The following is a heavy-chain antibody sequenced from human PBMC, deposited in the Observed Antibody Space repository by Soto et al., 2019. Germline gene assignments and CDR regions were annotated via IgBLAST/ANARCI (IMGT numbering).Heavy chain of an antibody. CDR2: IWYDGSNK. CDR1: GFTFSSYG. J-gene: IGHJ6*03. Sequence: GGSLRLSCAASGFTFSSYGMHWVRQAPGKGLEWVAVIWYDGSNKYYADSVKGRFTISRDNSKNTLYLQMNSLRAEDTAVYYCARAQSSWGVTVRNYYYYYYMDVWGKGTTVTVSS. D-gene: IGHD2-21*02. V-gene: IGHV3-33*01. CDR3: ARAQSSWGVTVRNYYYYYYMDV.